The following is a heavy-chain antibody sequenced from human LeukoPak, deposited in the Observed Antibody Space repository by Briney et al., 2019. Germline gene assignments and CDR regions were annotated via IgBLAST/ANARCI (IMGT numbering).Heavy chain of an antibody. V-gene: IGHV1-2*02. Sequence: ASVKVSCKASGYTFTGYYMHWVRQAPGQGLEWMGWINPNSGSTNYAQKFQGRVTMTRDTSISTAYMELSRLRSDDTAVYYCARDRPYYYNSSGYYYYGMDVWGQGTTVTVSS. J-gene: IGHJ6*02. CDR1: GYTFTGYY. CDR3: ARDRPYYYNSSGYYYYGMDV. D-gene: IGHD3-22*01. CDR2: INPNSGST.